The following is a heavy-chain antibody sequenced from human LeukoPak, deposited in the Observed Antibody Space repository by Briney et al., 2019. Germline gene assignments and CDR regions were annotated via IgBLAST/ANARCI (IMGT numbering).Heavy chain of an antibody. CDR1: GGSFSGYY. V-gene: IGHV4-34*01. D-gene: IGHD5-18*01. CDR3: TRHLDTAMVPSYYYYYYMDV. J-gene: IGHJ6*03. Sequence: SETLSLTCAVYGGSFSGYYWSWIRQPPGKGLEWIGEINHSGSTNYNPSLKSRVTISVDTSKNQLSLKLSSVTAEDTAVYYCTRHLDTAMVPSYYYYYYMDVWGKGTTVTVSS. CDR2: INHSGST.